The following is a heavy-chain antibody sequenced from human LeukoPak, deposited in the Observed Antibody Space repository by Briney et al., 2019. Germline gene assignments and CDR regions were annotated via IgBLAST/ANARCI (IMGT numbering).Heavy chain of an antibody. CDR1: GGSVNSGSYY. CDR3: ARGYGDSSGYYNY. Sequence: SETLSLTCAVSGGSVNSGSYYWSWIRQHPGKGLEWIGYIYYTGITNYNPSLKSRVTISVNTSKNQFSLKLSSVTAADTAVYYCARGYGDSSGYYNYWGQGTLVTASS. D-gene: IGHD3-22*01. CDR2: IYYTGIT. V-gene: IGHV4-61*01. J-gene: IGHJ4*02.